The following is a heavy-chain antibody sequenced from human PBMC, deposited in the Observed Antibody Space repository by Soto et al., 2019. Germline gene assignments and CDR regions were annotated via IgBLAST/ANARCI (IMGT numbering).Heavy chain of an antibody. CDR2: ISGSGDST. J-gene: IGHJ4*02. CDR3: TKDHIYFDY. V-gene: IGHV3-23*01. D-gene: IGHD2-21*01. Sequence: EVQLLESGGGLVQPGGSLRLSCAASGFTFSSYAMSWVRQAPGKGREWVAAISGSGDSTYYADSVKGRFTISRDNSRNTLYLQMNSRRAEDTALYYCTKDHIYFDYWGQGTLVSVSS. CDR1: GFTFSSYA.